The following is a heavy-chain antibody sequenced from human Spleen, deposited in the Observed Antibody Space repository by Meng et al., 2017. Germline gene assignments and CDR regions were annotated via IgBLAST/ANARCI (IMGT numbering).Heavy chain of an antibody. V-gene: IGHV4-4*07. Sequence: SETLSLTCTVSGGSITSYYWTWIRQPAGKGLEWIGRIYSTGSTNYNRSLKSRVTMSVDTSKNQFSLKLTSVTAADTAVYYCARGTNADYWGQGTLVTVSS. CDR2: IYSTGST. J-gene: IGHJ4*02. CDR3: ARGTNADY. CDR1: GGSITSYY.